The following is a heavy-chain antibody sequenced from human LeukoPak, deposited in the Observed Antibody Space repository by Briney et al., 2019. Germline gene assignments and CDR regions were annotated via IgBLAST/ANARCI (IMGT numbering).Heavy chain of an antibody. Sequence: SETLSLTCTVSGGSISSRNYYWGWIRQPPGKGLEWIGYICYSGSTYYNPSLKSRVTISVDTSKNQFSLKLSSVTAADTAVYYCARDGAGGSDWYFDLWGRGTLVTVSS. D-gene: IGHD3-10*01. J-gene: IGHJ2*01. CDR3: ARDGAGGSDWYFDL. V-gene: IGHV4-30-4*08. CDR1: GGSISSRNYY. CDR2: ICYSGST.